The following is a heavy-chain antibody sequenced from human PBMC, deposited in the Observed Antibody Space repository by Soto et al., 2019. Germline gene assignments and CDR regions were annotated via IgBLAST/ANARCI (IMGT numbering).Heavy chain of an antibody. CDR1: GGTFSRYS. D-gene: IGHD3-22*01. CDR3: MLGSGWKDFDY. V-gene: IGHV1-69*02. Sequence: GASVKVSCKASGGTFSRYSITWVRQAPGHGLEWIGRIIPIFGIASYAQKFQGRVTITADESTSTAYMELSSLRSDDTAVYYCMLGSGWKDFDYWGQGTLVTVSS. CDR2: IIPIFGIA. J-gene: IGHJ4*02.